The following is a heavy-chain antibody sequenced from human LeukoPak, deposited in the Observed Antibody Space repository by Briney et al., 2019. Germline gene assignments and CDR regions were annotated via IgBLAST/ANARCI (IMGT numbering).Heavy chain of an antibody. CDR2: IYPGDSET. Sequence: GESLKISCKGSGYSFTSYWIGWVRQMPGKGLEWMGIIYPGDSETRYSPSFQGQVTISADKSISTAYLQWSSLKASDTAVYYCARRIGYCSSTSCYSNWFDPWGQGTLVTVSS. J-gene: IGHJ5*02. D-gene: IGHD2-2*01. V-gene: IGHV5-51*01. CDR3: ARRIGYCSSTSCYSNWFDP. CDR1: GYSFTSYW.